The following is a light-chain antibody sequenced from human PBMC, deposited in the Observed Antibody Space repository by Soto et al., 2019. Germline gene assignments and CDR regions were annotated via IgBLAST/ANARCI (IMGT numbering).Light chain of an antibody. CDR2: DAS. J-gene: IGKJ3*01. CDR3: QQYNSYSFT. V-gene: IGKV1-5*01. CDR1: QSISSW. Sequence: DIQMTQSPSTLSASVGDRVTITCRASQSISSWLAWYQQKPGKAPKLLIYDASSLESAVPSRFSGSGSGTEFTLTISSLQPDDFATYYCQQYNSYSFTFGPGTKVDIK.